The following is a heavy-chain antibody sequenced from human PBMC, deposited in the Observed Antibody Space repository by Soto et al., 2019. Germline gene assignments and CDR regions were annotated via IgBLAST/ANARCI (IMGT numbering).Heavy chain of an antibody. CDR1: GYTFTSYW. Sequence: GESLKISCKGSGYTFTSYWIGWVRQMPGKGLEWMGIIFPGDSDTRYSPSFQGQVTISAGKSISTAYLQWSSLKASDTAMYYCARPKRYCTGGVCYMSAFDIWGQGTMFTVSS. V-gene: IGHV5-51*01. D-gene: IGHD2-8*02. CDR3: ARPKRYCTGGVCYMSAFDI. CDR2: IFPGDSDT. J-gene: IGHJ3*02.